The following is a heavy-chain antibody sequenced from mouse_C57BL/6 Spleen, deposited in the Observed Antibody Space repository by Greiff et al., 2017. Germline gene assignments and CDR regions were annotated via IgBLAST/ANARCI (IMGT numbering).Heavy chain of an antibody. CDR3: AMARRAGYAMDY. V-gene: IGHV1-74*01. D-gene: IGHD3-1*01. J-gene: IGHJ4*01. Sequence: QVQLKESGAELVKPGASVKVSCKASGYTFTSYWMHWVKQRPGQGLEWIGRIHPSDSDTNYNQKFKGKATLTVDKSSSTAYMQLSSLTSEDSAVYYCAMARRAGYAMDYWGQGTSVTVSS. CDR2: IHPSDSDT. CDR1: GYTFTSYW.